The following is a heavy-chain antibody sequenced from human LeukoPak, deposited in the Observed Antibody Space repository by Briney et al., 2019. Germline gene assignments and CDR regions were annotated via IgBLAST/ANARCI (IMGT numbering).Heavy chain of an antibody. V-gene: IGHV4-59*01. CDR1: GGSISSYY. CDR3: ARVVVGMATTHFDY. J-gene: IGHJ4*02. CDR2: IYYSGST. Sequence: SETLSLTCTVSGGSISSYYWSWIRQPPGKGLEWIGYIYYSGSTNYNPSLKSRVTISVDTSKNQFSLKLSSVTAADTAVYYCARVVVGMATTHFDYWGQGTLVTVSS. D-gene: IGHD5-12*01.